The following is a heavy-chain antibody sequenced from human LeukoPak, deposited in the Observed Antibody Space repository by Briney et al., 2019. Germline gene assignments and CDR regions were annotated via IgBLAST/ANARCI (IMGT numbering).Heavy chain of an antibody. J-gene: IGHJ6*02. CDR1: GYTFTSYG. V-gene: IGHV1-18*01. CDR3: ATPPGDFWSGSYYYGMDV. Sequence: ASVKVSCKASGYTFTSYGISWVRQAPGQGLEWMGWISAYNGNTNYAQKLQGRVTMTTDTSTSTAYMELRSLRSDDTAVYYCATPPGDFWSGSYYYGMDVWGQGTTVTVSS. D-gene: IGHD3-3*01. CDR2: ISAYNGNT.